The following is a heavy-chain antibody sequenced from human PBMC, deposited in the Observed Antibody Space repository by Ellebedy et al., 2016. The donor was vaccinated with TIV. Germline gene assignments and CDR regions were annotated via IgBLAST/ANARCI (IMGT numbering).Heavy chain of an antibody. J-gene: IGHJ5*02. CDR3: ARRSSYWSALDL. D-gene: IGHD6-19*01. CDR2: IYYDGST. V-gene: IGHV4-39*01. CDR1: GGSISITSYY. Sequence: MPSETLSLTCTVSGGSISITSYYRGWIRQPPGKGLEWIGSIYYDGSTYYNPSLKSLVNISKDTSKNQFSLKLTSVTAADTAVYYCARRSSYWSALDLWGQGTLATVSS.